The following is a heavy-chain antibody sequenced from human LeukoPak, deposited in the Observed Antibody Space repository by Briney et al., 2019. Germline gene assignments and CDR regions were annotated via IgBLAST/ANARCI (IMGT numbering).Heavy chain of an antibody. CDR2: IYYSGST. J-gene: IGHJ4*02. D-gene: IGHD5-18*01. V-gene: IGHV4-59*12. CDR1: GGSISSYY. Sequence: SETLSLTCTVSGGSISSYYWSWIRQPPGKGLEWIGSIYYSGSTYYNPSLKSRVTISVDTSNNQFSLKLTSVTAADTAVYYCARVQSRGYSYGPFDYWGQGTLVTVSS. CDR3: ARVQSRGYSYGPFDY.